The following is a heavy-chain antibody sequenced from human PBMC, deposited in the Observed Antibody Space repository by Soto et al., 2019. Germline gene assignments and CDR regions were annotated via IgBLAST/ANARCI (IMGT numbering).Heavy chain of an antibody. D-gene: IGHD5-12*01. CDR1: GFIFSSYR. V-gene: IGHV3-21*01. J-gene: IGHJ4*02. Sequence: GGSLRLSCAASGFIFSSYRMNWVRQAPGKGLEWISSMSSRSDYIYYADSLKGRFTISRDNAKNSLYLQMNSLRADDTAVYYCAREVDFGFDYWGQGTPVTVSS. CDR3: AREVDFGFDY. CDR2: MSSRSDYI.